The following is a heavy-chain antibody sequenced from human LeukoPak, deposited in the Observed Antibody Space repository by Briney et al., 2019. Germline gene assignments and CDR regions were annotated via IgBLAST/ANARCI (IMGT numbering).Heavy chain of an antibody. CDR1: GFTFSSYG. J-gene: IGHJ3*02. Sequence: GRSLRLSCAASGFTFSSYGMHWVRQAPGKGLEWVAVISYDGSNKYYADSVKGRFTISRDNSKNTLYLQMNSLRAEDTAVYYCAKGMRGYSLDDAFDIWGQGTMVTVSS. CDR2: ISYDGSNK. CDR3: AKGMRGYSLDDAFDI. D-gene: IGHD5-18*01. V-gene: IGHV3-30*18.